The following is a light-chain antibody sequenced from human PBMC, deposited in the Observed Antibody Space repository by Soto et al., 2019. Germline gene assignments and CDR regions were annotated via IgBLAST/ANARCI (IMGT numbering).Light chain of an antibody. CDR1: QSVSMW. Sequence: DTRMTQSPSTLSASVGDRVTITCRASQSVSMWLAWFQQKPGKAPRLLIYDASKLESGVPSRFSGSGSGTEFTLTISSLQPDDFATYYCQQYNSYQGTFGQGTKVDIK. CDR2: DAS. V-gene: IGKV1-5*01. CDR3: QQYNSYQGT. J-gene: IGKJ1*01.